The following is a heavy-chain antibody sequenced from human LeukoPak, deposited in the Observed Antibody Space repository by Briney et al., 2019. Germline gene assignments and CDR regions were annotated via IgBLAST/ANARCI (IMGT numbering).Heavy chain of an antibody. Sequence: GGSLRLSCAASGFTFSSYGMHWVRQAPGKGLEWVAFIRYDGSNKYYADSVKGRFTISRDNSKNTLYLQMNSLRAEGTAVYYCAKSGQGYYYDSSGYTPFDYWGQGTLVTVSS. CDR3: AKSGQGYYYDSSGYTPFDY. V-gene: IGHV3-30*02. CDR2: IRYDGSNK. D-gene: IGHD3-22*01. CDR1: GFTFSSYG. J-gene: IGHJ4*02.